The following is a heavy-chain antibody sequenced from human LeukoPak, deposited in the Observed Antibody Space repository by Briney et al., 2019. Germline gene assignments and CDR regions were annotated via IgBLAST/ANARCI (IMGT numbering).Heavy chain of an antibody. Sequence: SGGSLRLSCAASGFTFSSYAMGWVRQAPGKGLEWVAVISYDGSNKYYADSVKGRFTISRDNSKNTLYLQMNSLRAEDTAVYYCARDREAARPGLFDYWGQGTLVTVSS. CDR3: ARDREAARPGLFDY. D-gene: IGHD6-6*01. J-gene: IGHJ4*02. CDR1: GFTFSSYA. CDR2: ISYDGSNK. V-gene: IGHV3-30*04.